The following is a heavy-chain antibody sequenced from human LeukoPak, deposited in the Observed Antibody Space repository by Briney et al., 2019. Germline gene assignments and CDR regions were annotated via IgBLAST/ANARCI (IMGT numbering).Heavy chain of an antibody. CDR3: AKAVDILTGYYRVWDY. V-gene: IGHV3-23*01. J-gene: IGHJ4*02. CDR2: ISGSGGST. Sequence: AGGSLRLSCAASGFTFSSYAMNWVRQAPGKGLEWVSAISGSGGSTYYADSVKGRFTISRDNSKNTLYLQMNSLRAEDTAVYYCAKAVDILTGYYRVWDYWGQGTLVTVSS. CDR1: GFTFSSYA. D-gene: IGHD3-9*01.